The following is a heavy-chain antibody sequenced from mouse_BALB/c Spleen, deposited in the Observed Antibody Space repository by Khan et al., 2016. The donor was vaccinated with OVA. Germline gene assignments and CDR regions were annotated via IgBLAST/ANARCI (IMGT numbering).Heavy chain of an antibody. D-gene: IGHD2-10*01. CDR3: ARPSYYGNPWFTY. J-gene: IGHJ3*01. Sequence: EVELVESGGGLVKPGGSLKLSCAASGFAFISYVMSWVRQTPERRLEWVATISSGGSYSYYPDSVKGRFTISRDIDRKTLYLQMSSLRSEDTAFYYCARPSYYGNPWFTYWGQGTLVTVSA. V-gene: IGHV5-9*02. CDR1: GFAFISYV. CDR2: ISSGGSYS.